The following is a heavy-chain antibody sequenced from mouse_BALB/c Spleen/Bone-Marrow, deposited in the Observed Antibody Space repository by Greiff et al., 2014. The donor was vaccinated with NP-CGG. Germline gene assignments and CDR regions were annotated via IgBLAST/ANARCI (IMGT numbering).Heavy chain of an antibody. CDR2: IWAGGST. Sequence: VNVVESGPGLVAPSQSLSITCTVSGFSLTSYGVHWVRQPPGKGLEWLGVIWAGGSTNYNSALMSRLSISKDNSKSQVFLKMNSLQTDDTAMYYCAREWYGNSYAMDYWGQGTSVTVSS. V-gene: IGHV2-9*02. J-gene: IGHJ4*01. CDR3: AREWYGNSYAMDY. D-gene: IGHD2-10*02. CDR1: GFSLTSYG.